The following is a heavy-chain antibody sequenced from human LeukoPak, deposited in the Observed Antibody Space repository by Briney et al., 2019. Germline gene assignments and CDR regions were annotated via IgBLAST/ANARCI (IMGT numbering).Heavy chain of an antibody. CDR3: ARDLRAAAAGFGY. V-gene: IGHV3-21*01. D-gene: IGHD6-13*01. CDR1: GFTFSSYA. Sequence: GGSLRLSCAASGFTFSSYAMLWVRQAPGKGLEWVSSISSSSSYIYYADSVKGRFTISRDNAKNSLYLQMNSLRAEDTAVYYCARDLRAAAAGFGYRGQGTLVTVSS. CDR2: ISSSSSYI. J-gene: IGHJ4*02.